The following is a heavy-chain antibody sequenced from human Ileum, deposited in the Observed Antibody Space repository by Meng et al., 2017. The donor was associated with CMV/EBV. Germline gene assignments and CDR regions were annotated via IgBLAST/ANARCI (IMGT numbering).Heavy chain of an antibody. Sequence: HLALQVPSPGLVRPSEPLPLIRTAPVSSFNSDHDHRAWVRQSPAKALEWIASHHNNRAPYHNPSLRSRVTIAVDTSKHQFSLRMNSVTAADTAIYYCAKDLPRVPSDYWSQGTLVTVSS. J-gene: IGHJ4*02. V-gene: IGHV4-39*07. D-gene: IGHD4/OR15-4a*01. CDR3: AKDLPRVPSDY. CDR2: HHNNRAP. CDR1: VSSFNSDHDH.